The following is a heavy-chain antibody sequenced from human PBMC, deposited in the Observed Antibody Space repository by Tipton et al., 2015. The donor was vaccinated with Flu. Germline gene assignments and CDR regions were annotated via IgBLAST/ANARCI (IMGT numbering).Heavy chain of an antibody. Sequence: TLSLTCTVSGGSISTYYWSWIRQPPGKGLEWIGFINYNGGTDYNPSLKSRVTISVDTSKNQFSLRLSSVTAADTAVYYCTRAPYSDYDTGGSSFDYWGQGTLVTVSS. J-gene: IGHJ4*02. V-gene: IGHV4-59*01. D-gene: IGHD3-22*01. CDR2: INYNGGT. CDR3: TRAPYSDYDTGGSSFDY. CDR1: GGSISTYY.